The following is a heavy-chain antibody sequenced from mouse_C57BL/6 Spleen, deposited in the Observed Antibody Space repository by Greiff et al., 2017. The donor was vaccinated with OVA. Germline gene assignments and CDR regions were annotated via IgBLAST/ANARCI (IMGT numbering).Heavy chain of an antibody. D-gene: IGHD1-1*01. J-gene: IGHJ2*01. Sequence: QVQLKESGPELVKPGASVKISCKASGYAFSSSWMNWVKQRPGKGLEWIGRIYPGDGDTNYNGKFKGKATLTADKSSSTAYMQLSSLTSEDSAVYFCARTTVVAEDYWGQGTTLTVSS. CDR2: IYPGDGDT. V-gene: IGHV1-82*01. CDR1: GYAFSSSW. CDR3: ARTTVVAEDY.